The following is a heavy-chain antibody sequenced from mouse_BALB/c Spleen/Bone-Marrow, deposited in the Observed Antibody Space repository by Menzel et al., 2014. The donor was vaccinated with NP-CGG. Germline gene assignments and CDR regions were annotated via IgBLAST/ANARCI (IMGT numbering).Heavy chain of an antibody. Sequence: VQLQQSGAELVKPGASVKLSCKASGYTFTSYYMYWVKQRPGQGLEWIGEINPSNGGTNFNEKFKSKATLTVDISSSTAYMQLSSLTSEDSAVYYCTRSDGYYVPHWYFDVWGAGTTVTVSS. CDR1: GYTFTSYY. J-gene: IGHJ1*01. D-gene: IGHD2-3*01. CDR3: TRSDGYYVPHWYFDV. V-gene: IGHV1S81*02. CDR2: INPSNGGT.